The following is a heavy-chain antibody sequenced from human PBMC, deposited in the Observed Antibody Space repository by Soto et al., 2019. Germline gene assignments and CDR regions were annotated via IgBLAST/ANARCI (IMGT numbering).Heavy chain of an antibody. CDR2: INTDTGDT. Sequence: ASVKVSCKASGYTFTSYAIHWVRQAPGQSLEWMGWINTDTGDTKYSQIFQGRVAITRDTSASTVYMEVNSLRSEDTAVYYCETDLSPPSAPFAPWGKGTLV. CDR3: ETDLSPPSAPFAP. V-gene: IGHV1-3*04. CDR1: GYTFTSYA. J-gene: IGHJ5*02.